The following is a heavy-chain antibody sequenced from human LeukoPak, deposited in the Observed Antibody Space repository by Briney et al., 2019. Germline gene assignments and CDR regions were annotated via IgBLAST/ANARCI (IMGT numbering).Heavy chain of an antibody. CDR2: IWYDGSNK. V-gene: IGHV3-33*06. D-gene: IGHD2-2*01. J-gene: IGHJ6*02. CDR1: GFTFSSYG. Sequence: GRSLRLSCAASGFTFSSYGMHWVRQAPGKGLEWVAVIWYDGSNKYYADSVKGRFTISRDNSKNTLYLHMNSLRAEDTAVYYCAKDLIHQLPSYYYYYGMDVWGQGTTVTVSS. CDR3: AKDLIHQLPSYYYYYGMDV.